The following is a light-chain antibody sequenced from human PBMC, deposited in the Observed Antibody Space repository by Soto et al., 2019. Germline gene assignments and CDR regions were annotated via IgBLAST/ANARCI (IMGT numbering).Light chain of an antibody. J-gene: IGKJ1*01. Sequence: DIQMTQSPSSVSASVGDRVTITCRASQGISSSLAWYQQKPGKAPKLLLYAASILQSGVPSRFSGSGSGTDFTLTISSLQPEDFATYYCQQANSFPWTCGQGTKVEIK. V-gene: IGKV1-12*01. CDR3: QQANSFPWT. CDR1: QGISSS. CDR2: AAS.